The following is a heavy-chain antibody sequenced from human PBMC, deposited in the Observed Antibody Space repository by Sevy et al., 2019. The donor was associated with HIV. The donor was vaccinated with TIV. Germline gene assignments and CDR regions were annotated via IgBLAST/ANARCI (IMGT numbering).Heavy chain of an antibody. CDR3: AREGCIKPHDY. D-gene: IGHD2-8*01. CDR1: GFTFSKYS. Sequence: GGSLRLSCAASGFTFSKYSMSWVRQPPGKGLEWVSTLSFGCGEINYADSVKGRFTISRDNSKSSVYLQMNNLRPEDTAVYYCAREGCIKPHDYWVQGTLVTVSS. J-gene: IGHJ4*02. CDR2: LSFGCGEI. V-gene: IGHV3-23*01.